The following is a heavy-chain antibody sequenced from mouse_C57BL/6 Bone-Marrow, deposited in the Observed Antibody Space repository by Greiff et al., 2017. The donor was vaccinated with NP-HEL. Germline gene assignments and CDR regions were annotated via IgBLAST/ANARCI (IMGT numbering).Heavy chain of an antibody. J-gene: IGHJ3*01. CDR3: AKIFGYYAAWFAY. Sequence: QVQLQQSGPGLVQPSQSLSITCTVSGFSLTSYGVHWVRQSPGKGLEWLGVIWRGGSTDYNAAFMSRLSITKDNSKSQVFFKMNSLQADDTAIYYCAKIFGYYAAWFAYWGQGTLVTVSA. CDR1: GFSLTSYG. V-gene: IGHV2-5*01. CDR2: IWRGGST. D-gene: IGHD2-3*01.